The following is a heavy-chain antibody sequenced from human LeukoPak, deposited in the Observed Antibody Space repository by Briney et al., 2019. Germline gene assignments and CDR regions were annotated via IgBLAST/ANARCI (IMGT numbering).Heavy chain of an antibody. V-gene: IGHV4-61*02. D-gene: IGHD3-22*01. CDR2: IYTSGST. CDR3: ASASSGYYYVGEGAFDI. J-gene: IGHJ3*02. CDR1: GRSISSGSNY. Sequence: SQTLSLTCTVSGRSISSGSNYWSWIRQPAGKGLEWIGRIYTSGSTNYNPSLKSRVTISVDTSKNQFSLKLSSVTAADTAVYYCASASSGYYYVGEGAFDIWGQGTMVTLSS.